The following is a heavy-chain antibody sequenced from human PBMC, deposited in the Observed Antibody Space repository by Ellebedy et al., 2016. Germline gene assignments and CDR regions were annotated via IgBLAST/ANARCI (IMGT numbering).Heavy chain of an antibody. CDR3: ARGIRDILTGYYYYYYMDV. V-gene: IGHV4-61*01. CDR2: IYSSGST. CDR1: GGSVSSGSYY. Sequence: SETLSLXXTVSGGSVSSGSYYWSWIRQPPGKGLEWIGRIYSSGSTNYNPSLKSRVTISVDTSKNQFSLKLSSVTAADTAVYYCARGIRDILTGYYYYYYMDVWGKGTTVTVSS. D-gene: IGHD3-9*01. J-gene: IGHJ6*03.